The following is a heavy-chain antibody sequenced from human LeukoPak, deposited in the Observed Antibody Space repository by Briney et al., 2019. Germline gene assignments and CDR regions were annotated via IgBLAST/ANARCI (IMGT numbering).Heavy chain of an antibody. CDR1: GGSISSYY. J-gene: IGHJ5*02. CDR2: IYYSGST. D-gene: IGHD6-19*01. CDR3: ARPNAPGGYSSGWYTPTYWFDP. V-gene: IGHV4-59*08. Sequence: PSETLSLTCTVSGGSISSYYWSWIRQPPGKGLEWIGYIYYSGSTNYNPSLKSRVTISVDTSKNQFSLKLSSVTAADTAVYYCARPNAPGGYSSGWYTPTYWFDPWGQGTLVTVSS.